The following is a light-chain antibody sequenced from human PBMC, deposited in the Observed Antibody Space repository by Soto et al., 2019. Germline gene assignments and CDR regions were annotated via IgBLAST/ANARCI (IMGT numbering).Light chain of an antibody. Sequence: EIVLTQSPSTLSLSPGERATLSCRASQSVCSSYLAWYQQKPGQAPRLLIYGASSRATGIPDRFSGSGSGTGFTLTISRLEPEDFAVYYCHQYDSSPLTFGGGTKVEIK. V-gene: IGKV3-20*01. CDR2: GAS. CDR3: HQYDSSPLT. CDR1: QSVCSSY. J-gene: IGKJ4*01.